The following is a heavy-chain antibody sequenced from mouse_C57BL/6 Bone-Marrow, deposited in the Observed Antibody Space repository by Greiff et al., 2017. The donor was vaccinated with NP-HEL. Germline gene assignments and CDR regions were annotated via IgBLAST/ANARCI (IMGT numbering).Heavy chain of an antibody. V-gene: IGHV3-6*01. Sequence: EVKLQESGPGLVKPSQSLSLTCSVTGYSITSGYYWNWIRQFPGNKLEWMGYISYDGSNNYNPSLKNRISITRDTSKNQFFLKLNSVTTEDTATYYCARRGGSSSYYYAMDYWGQGTSVTVSS. CDR2: ISYDGSN. D-gene: IGHD1-1*01. J-gene: IGHJ4*01. CDR1: GYSITSGYY. CDR3: ARRGGSSSYYYAMDY.